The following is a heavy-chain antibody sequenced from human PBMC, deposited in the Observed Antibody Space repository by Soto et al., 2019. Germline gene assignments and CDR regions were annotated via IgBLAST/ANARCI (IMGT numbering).Heavy chain of an antibody. D-gene: IGHD3-10*01. J-gene: IGHJ5*01. Sequence: PGGSLRLSCAASGFTFSTYTMNWVRQAPGKGLEWISSSSSGSSYIYYAGSVKGRFTISRDNAKSSLFLQMNSLRADDTAVYYWARDILSGGAYPDSWGQGTKVTVSS. CDR3: ARDILSGGAYPDS. CDR2: SSSGSSYI. CDR1: GFTFSTYT. V-gene: IGHV3-21*01.